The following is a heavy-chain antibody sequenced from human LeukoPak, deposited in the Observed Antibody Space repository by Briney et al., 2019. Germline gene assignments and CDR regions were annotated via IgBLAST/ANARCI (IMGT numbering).Heavy chain of an antibody. CDR3: VRDRTLGVRDGFIIA. CDR2: INPNSGGT. D-gene: IGHD5-24*01. V-gene: IGHV1-2*04. J-gene: IGHJ5*02. Sequence: ASVKVSCKASGYTFTGYYMHWVRQAPGQGLEWMGWINPNSGGTNYAQKFQGWVTMTRDTSISTAYMELSSLRVEDTAVYYCVRDRTLGVRDGFIIAWGQGTLVTVSS. CDR1: GYTFTGYY.